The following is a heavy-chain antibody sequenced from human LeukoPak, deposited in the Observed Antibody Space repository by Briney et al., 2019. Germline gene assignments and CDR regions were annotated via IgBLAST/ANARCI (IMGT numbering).Heavy chain of an antibody. CDR3: ASDSYDSSGYFDC. J-gene: IGHJ4*02. CDR2: INPNSGGT. CDR1: GYTFTGYY. V-gene: IGHV1-2*02. D-gene: IGHD3-22*01. Sequence: GASVKVSCKASGYTFTGYYMHWVRQAPGQGLEWMGWINPNSGGTNYAQKFQGRVTMTRDTSISTAYMELSRLRSDDTAVYYCASDSYDSSGYFDCWGQGTLVTVSS.